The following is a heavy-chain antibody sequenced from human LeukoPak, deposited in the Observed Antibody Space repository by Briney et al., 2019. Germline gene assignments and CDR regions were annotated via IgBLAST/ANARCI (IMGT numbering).Heavy chain of an antibody. CDR2: ISAYNGNT. V-gene: IGHV1-18*01. CDR1: GYTFTSYG. CDR3: AREGPGDYGQYYFDY. D-gene: IGHD4-17*01. J-gene: IGHJ4*02. Sequence: ASVTVSFKASGYTFTSYGISWVRQAPGQGLEWMGWISAYNGNTNYTQKLQGRVTMTTDTSTSTAYMELRSLRSDDTAVYYCAREGPGDYGQYYFDYWGQGTLVTVSS.